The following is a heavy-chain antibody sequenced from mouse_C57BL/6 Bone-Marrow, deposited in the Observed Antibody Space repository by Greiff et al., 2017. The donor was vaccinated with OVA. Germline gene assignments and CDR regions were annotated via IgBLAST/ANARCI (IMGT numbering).Heavy chain of an antibody. CDR1: GYTFTSYW. Sequence: VQLQQSGAELVMPGASVKLSCKASGYTFTSYWMHWVKQRPGQGLEWIGEIDPSDSYTNYNQKFKGKSTLTVDKSSSTASMQLSSLTSEDSAVYYCAREGVGVGLDYRGQGTTLTVSS. CDR3: AREGVGVGLDY. CDR2: IDPSDSYT. V-gene: IGHV1-69*01. D-gene: IGHD1-1*02. J-gene: IGHJ2*01.